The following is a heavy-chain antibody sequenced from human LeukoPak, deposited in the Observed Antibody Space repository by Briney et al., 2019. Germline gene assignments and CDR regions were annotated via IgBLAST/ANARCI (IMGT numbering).Heavy chain of an antibody. CDR2: IYSGGST. CDR1: GFTVSSNY. J-gene: IGHJ5*02. CDR3: AKTGYYDSGTHWFDP. D-gene: IGHD3-10*01. V-gene: IGHV3-53*01. Sequence: PGGSLRLSCAASGFTVSSNYMSWVRQAPGKGLEWVSVIYSGGSTYYADSVKGRFTISRDNSKNTLYLQMNSLRAEDTAVYYCAKTGYYDSGTHWFDPWGQGTLVTVSS.